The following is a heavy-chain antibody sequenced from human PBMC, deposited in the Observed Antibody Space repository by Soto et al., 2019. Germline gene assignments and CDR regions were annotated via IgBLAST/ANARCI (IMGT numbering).Heavy chain of an antibody. D-gene: IGHD2-2*01. V-gene: IGHV3-21*01. Sequence: EVQLVESVGGLVKPGGSLRLSCAASGFTFSTYSMNWVRQAPGKGLEWVSSISSSGGSLSYAESVKGRFTISRDNAKNSLYLQMDSLRAEDTAGYYCARGRSINNNIEYWGKGNLVTVS. CDR3: ARGRSINNNIEY. CDR1: GFTFSTYS. CDR2: ISSSGGSL. J-gene: IGHJ4*02.